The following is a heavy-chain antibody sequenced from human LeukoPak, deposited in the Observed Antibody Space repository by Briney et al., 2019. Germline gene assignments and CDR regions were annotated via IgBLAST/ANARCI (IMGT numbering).Heavy chain of an antibody. D-gene: IGHD2-15*01. V-gene: IGHV1-69*06. CDR2: ITPIFGTA. J-gene: IGHJ4*02. CDR1: RGTFSSYA. CDR3: ARDGGYCSGGSCYAY. Sequence: SVKVSCEASRGTFSSYAISSVRQAPGQGLEWMGGITPIFGTANYAQKFQGRVTITADKSTSTAYMELSSLRSEDTAVYYCARDGGYCSGGSCYAYWGQGTLVTVSS.